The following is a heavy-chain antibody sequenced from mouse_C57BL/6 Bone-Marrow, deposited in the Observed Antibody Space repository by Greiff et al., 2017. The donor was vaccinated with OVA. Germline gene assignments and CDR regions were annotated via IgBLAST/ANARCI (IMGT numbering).Heavy chain of an antibody. CDR3: AREVYDGCPCWFAY. J-gene: IGHJ3*01. V-gene: IGHV1-72*01. CDR2: IDPNSGGT. CDR1: GYTFTSYW. Sequence: QVQLQQPGAELVKPGASVKLSCKASGYTFTSYWMHWVKQRPGRGLEWIGRIDPNSGGTKYNKKFKSKATLTVDKTSSTAYMQLSSLTSEDSAVYYCAREVYDGCPCWFAYWGQGTLVIVSA. D-gene: IGHD1-1*02.